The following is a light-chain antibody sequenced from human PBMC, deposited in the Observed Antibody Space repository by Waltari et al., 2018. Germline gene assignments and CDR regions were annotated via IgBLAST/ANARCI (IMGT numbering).Light chain of an antibody. Sequence: QPVLTQPPSQSGTPGPRAPISCSGSFSNIGSNYVDWYPQPPGTAPKLLIFNNNHRPSGVPDRFSGSNSGTSASLAISGLRSEDEAYYYCAAWDDNLRGVFGEGTRLAVL. CDR3: AAWDDNLRGV. CDR1: FSNIGSNY. CDR2: NNN. V-gene: IGLV1-47*01. J-gene: IGLJ2*01.